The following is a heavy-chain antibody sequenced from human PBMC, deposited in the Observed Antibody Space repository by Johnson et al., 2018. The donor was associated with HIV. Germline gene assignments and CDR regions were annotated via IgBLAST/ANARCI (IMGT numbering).Heavy chain of an antibody. J-gene: IGHJ3*02. CDR1: GFTFSSYW. V-gene: IGHV3-7*03. CDR2: MNHDGSEQ. Sequence: VQLVESGGGLVQPGGSLRLSCAASGFTFSSYWMTWVRQAPGKGLEWVANMNHDGSEQYYVDSVKGRFTISRDNVKNSLYLQMNSLRAGDTAVYFCARSPVLVRGAFDIWGQGTMVTVSS. D-gene: IGHD2/OR15-2a*01. CDR3: ARSPVLVRGAFDI.